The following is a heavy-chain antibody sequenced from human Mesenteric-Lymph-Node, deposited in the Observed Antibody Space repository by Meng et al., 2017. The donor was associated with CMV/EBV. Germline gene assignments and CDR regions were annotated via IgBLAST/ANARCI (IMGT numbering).Heavy chain of an antibody. J-gene: IGHJ4*02. CDR2: ISYDGSNK. V-gene: IGHV3-30-3*01. CDR3: ATHDYCSSTSCYMASVDY. D-gene: IGHD2-2*02. Sequence: SCAASGFTFSSYAMHWVRQAPGKGLEWVAVISYDGSNKYYADSVKGRFTISRDNSKNTLYLQMNSLRAEDTAVYYCATHDYCSSTSCYMASVDYWGQGTLVTVSS. CDR1: GFTFSSYA.